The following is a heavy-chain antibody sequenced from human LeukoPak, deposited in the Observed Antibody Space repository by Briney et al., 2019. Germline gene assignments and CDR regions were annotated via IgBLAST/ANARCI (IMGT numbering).Heavy chain of an antibody. V-gene: IGHV3-7*01. CDR3: ARDPPLLRFLEWLDAFDI. CDR1: GFTFSDYW. Sequence: GGSLRLSCAASGFTFSDYWMTWVRQAPGKGLEWVANIKRDGSEKYYVDSVKGRFTISRDNAKNSLYLQMNSLRAEDTAVYYCARDPPLLRFLEWLDAFDIWGQGTMVTVSS. CDR2: IKRDGSEK. J-gene: IGHJ3*02. D-gene: IGHD3-3*01.